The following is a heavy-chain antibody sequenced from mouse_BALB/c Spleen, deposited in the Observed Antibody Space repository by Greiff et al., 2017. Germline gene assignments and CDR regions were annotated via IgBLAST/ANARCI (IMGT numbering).Heavy chain of an antibody. CDR3: ARGYYYDYDWYFDV. J-gene: IGHJ1*01. Sequence: VQLQQSGPGLVAPSQSLSITCTVSGFSLTSYGVHWVRQPPGKGLEWLGVIWAGGSTNYNSALMSRLSISKDNSKSQVFLKMNSLQTDDTAMYYCARGYYYDYDWYFDVWGAGTTVTVSS. D-gene: IGHD2-4*01. CDR1: GFSLTSYG. V-gene: IGHV2-9*02. CDR2: IWAGGST.